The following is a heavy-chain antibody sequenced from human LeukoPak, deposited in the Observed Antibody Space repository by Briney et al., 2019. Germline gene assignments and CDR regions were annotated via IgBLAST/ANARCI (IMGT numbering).Heavy chain of an antibody. V-gene: IGHV3-66*01. J-gene: IGHJ6*02. CDR3: ARFGQQYVGYGMDV. D-gene: IGHD3-10*01. CDR1: GFTFSSYW. Sequence: PGGSLRLSCAASGFTFSSYWMHWVRQAPGKGLEWVSVIYSGGSTYYADSVKGRFTISRDNSKNTLYLQMNSLRAEDTAVYYCARFGQQYVGYGMDVWGQGTTVTVSS. CDR2: IYSGGST.